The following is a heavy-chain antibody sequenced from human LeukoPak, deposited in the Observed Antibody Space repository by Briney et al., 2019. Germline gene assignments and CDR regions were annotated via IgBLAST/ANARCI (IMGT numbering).Heavy chain of an antibody. CDR1: GFTFSRYW. V-gene: IGHV3-7*01. Sequence: GGSLRLSCAASGFTFSRYWMSWVRQSPGKGLEWVADVKEEGREKTYVDSVKGRFTISRDNAKNSLYLQMNSLRAEDTAVYYCARWLAIRGVYYFDYWGQGTMVTVSS. CDR2: VKEEGREK. CDR3: ARWLAIRGVYYFDY. D-gene: IGHD3-10*01. J-gene: IGHJ4*02.